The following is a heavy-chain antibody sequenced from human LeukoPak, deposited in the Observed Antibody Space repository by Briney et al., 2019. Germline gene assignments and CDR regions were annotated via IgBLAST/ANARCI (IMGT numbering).Heavy chain of an antibody. CDR3: AKDQRPDSGYDIDS. V-gene: IGHV3-53*01. J-gene: IGHJ4*02. D-gene: IGHD5-12*01. Sequence: GGSLRLSCAPSGFTVSSNYMSWVRQAPGKGLEWVSVIYSGGDTFYADSVKGRFTISRDNSKNTLYLQMHSLRAEDTALYYCAKDQRPDSGYDIDSWGQGTLVTVSS. CDR2: IYSGGDT. CDR1: GFTVSSNY.